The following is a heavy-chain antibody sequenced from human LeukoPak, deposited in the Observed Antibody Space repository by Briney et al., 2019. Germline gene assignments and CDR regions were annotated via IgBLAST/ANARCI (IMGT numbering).Heavy chain of an antibody. CDR1: GYTFTNYG. CDR2: ISAYNGYT. D-gene: IGHD5-18*01. V-gene: IGHV1-18*01. J-gene: IGHJ4*02. Sequence: ASVKVSCKASGYTFTNYGVSWVRQAPGQGLEWMGWISAYNGYTNYAQKFQFRVTMTTDTSTSTAYMELRSLTSDDTAVYYCARRGSGYGYDYWGQGTLVTVSS. CDR3: ARRGSGYGYDY.